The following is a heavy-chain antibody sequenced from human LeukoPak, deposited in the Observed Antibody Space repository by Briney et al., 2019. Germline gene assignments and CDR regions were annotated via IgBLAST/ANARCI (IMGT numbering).Heavy chain of an antibody. J-gene: IGHJ3*02. D-gene: IGHD2-15*01. V-gene: IGHV5-51*01. Sequence: GESLKISCKGSGYSFTSYWIGWVRQMPGKGLEWMGIIYPGDSDTRYSPSFQGQVTISADKSISTAYLQWSSLKASDTAMYYCARQRTHCSGGSCYSGAFDIWGQETMVTVSS. CDR1: GYSFTSYW. CDR3: ARQRTHCSGGSCYSGAFDI. CDR2: IYPGDSDT.